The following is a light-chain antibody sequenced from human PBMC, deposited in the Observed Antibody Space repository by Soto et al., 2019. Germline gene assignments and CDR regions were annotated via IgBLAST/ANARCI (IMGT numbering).Light chain of an antibody. CDR1: QSVNSD. Sequence: EVVLTQSPGTLSLSPGEIATLSCRASQSVNSDLAWYHQKPGQAPRLLISDASNRATGIPDRFSGTGSGTDFTLTISRLEPGDFAVYYCQQYAVSPITFGQGTRLEI. CDR3: QQYAVSPIT. V-gene: IGKV3-20*01. CDR2: DAS. J-gene: IGKJ5*01.